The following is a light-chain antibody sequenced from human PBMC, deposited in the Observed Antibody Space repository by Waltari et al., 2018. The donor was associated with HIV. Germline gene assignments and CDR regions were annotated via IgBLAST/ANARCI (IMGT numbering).Light chain of an antibody. CDR1: SSDVGGSNY. V-gene: IGLV2-8*01. CDR2: DVT. Sequence: QSPLTQPPSASGSPGPSLTISCTGTSSDVGGSNYVSWYQQHLGKAPKLLSFDVTQRPSGVPHRFSCSKSGNTASLTVSGLQAEDEAYYYCSAYAGRNVLFGGGTKLTVL. J-gene: IGLJ2*01. CDR3: SAYAGRNVL.